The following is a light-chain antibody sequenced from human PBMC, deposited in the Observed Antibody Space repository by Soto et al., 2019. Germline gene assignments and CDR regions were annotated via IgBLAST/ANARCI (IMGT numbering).Light chain of an antibody. CDR3: QQRSNWPPIT. V-gene: IGKV3D-20*02. Sequence: EVVLTQSPGTLSLSPVERATLSCMASQSVSSSYLAWYQQKPGQAPRVLIYDASSRATGVPDRFSGSGSGTDFTLTISSLEPEDFAVYYCQQRSNWPPITFGQGTRLEIK. J-gene: IGKJ5*01. CDR2: DAS. CDR1: QSVSSSY.